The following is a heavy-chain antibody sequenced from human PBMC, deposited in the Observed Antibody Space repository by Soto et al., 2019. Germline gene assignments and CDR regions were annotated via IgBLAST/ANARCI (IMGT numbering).Heavy chain of an antibody. V-gene: IGHV3-23*01. CDR1: GFTFSSYA. D-gene: IGHD6-13*01. Sequence: EVQLLESGGGLVQPGGSLRLSCAASGFTFSSYAMSWVRQAPGKGLEWVSAISGSGGSTYYADSVKGRFTISRDNSKNTLYRQMNSLRAEDTAVYYCAKDRVAAAGMIDAFDIWGQGTMVTVSS. CDR2: ISGSGGST. CDR3: AKDRVAAAGMIDAFDI. J-gene: IGHJ3*02.